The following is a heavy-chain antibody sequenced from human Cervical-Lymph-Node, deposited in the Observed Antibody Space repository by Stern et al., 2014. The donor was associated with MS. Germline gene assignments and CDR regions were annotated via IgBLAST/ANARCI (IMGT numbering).Heavy chain of an antibody. J-gene: IGHJ5*02. D-gene: IGHD3-10*01. V-gene: IGHV3-23*04. CDR3: ARYSGSGTWFDP. CDR2: ISGSGRSS. CDR1: GFTFSNYV. Sequence: EVHLVESGGGLARPGGSLRLSCAASGFTFSNYVLTWVRQAPGKGLEWVASISGSGRSSYYADSVQGRFAISTDNSSNTVNLQMSSLRADDTAIYYCARYSGSGTWFDPWGQGTLVTGSS.